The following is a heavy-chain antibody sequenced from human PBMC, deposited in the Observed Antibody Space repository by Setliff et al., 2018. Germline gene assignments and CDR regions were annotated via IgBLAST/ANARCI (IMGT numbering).Heavy chain of an antibody. D-gene: IGHD3-3*01. CDR2: VYVGGNT. V-gene: IGHV4-61*09. CDR1: GVSIANTASY. CDR3: ARVSGFLYIDV. Sequence: SETLSLTCNVSGVSIANTASYWSWIRQPAGKTLEWIGQVYVGGNTYYNPSFESRVSISVDRSNNQFSLNLTSVTAADTAVYYCARVSGFLYIDVWGKGTTVTVS. J-gene: IGHJ6*03.